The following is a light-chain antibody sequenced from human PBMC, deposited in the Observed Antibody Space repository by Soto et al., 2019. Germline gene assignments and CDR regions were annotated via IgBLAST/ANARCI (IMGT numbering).Light chain of an antibody. Sequence: DIQTTQSPSTLSASVGDRVTNTCRASQSISSWLAWYQQKPGKAPKLLIYDASSLESGVPSRFSGSGSGTEFTLTISSLQPDDFATYYCQQYNSYSRTFGPGTKVDNK. V-gene: IGKV1-5*01. CDR3: QQYNSYSRT. CDR1: QSISSW. CDR2: DAS. J-gene: IGKJ3*01.